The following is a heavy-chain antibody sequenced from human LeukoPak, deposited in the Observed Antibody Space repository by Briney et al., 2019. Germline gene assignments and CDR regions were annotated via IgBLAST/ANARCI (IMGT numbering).Heavy chain of an antibody. V-gene: IGHV3-21*01. J-gene: IGHJ4*02. CDR1: GFTFSSYW. D-gene: IGHD6-19*01. Sequence: GGSLRLSCAASGFTFSSYWMSWVRQAPGKGLEWVASISSSTTYINYADSVKGRFTISRDNAKNSLYLYMDSLRVEDTAVYFCARGTNSRQWLVRFFDSWGQGTLVTVSS. CDR3: ARGTNSRQWLVRFFDS. CDR2: ISSSTTYI.